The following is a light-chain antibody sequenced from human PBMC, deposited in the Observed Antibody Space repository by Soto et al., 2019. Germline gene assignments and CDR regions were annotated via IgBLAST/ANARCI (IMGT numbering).Light chain of an antibody. CDR3: QHYGGMWT. Sequence: DIQMTQSPSSLSASVGDRVTITCRASQSISSYLNWYQQKPGKAPKLLIHAASSLQSGVPSRFSGSGYGTEFTLTIRSLQPDDFATYCCQHYGGMWTFGQGTKVDIK. CDR2: AAS. CDR1: QSISSY. V-gene: IGKV1-39*01. J-gene: IGKJ1*01.